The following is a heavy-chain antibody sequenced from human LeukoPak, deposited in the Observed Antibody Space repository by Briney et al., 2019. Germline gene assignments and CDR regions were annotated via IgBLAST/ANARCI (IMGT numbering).Heavy chain of an antibody. D-gene: IGHD2-21*02. CDR2: INPSDGST. Sequence: ASVKVSCKASGYTFTSYYMHWVRQAPGQGLEWMGIINPSDGSTSYAQKFQGRVTMTRDMSTSTVYMELSSLRSEDTAVYYCARDLAVVTAFGQHSFDIWGQGTMVTVSS. V-gene: IGHV1-46*01. CDR1: GYTFTSYY. J-gene: IGHJ3*02. CDR3: ARDLAVVTAFGQHSFDI.